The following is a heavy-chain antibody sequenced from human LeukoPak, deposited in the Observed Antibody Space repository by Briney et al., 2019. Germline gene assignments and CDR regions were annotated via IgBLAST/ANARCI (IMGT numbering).Heavy chain of an antibody. V-gene: IGHV3-7*01. Sequence: PGGSLRLSCAASGFTFINYWMSWVRQAPGKGLEWVANIKEDGSEKYYVDSVKDRFTISRDNAKNSLYLQMNSLRAEDTAVYYCARDRLVATIPDVNWFDPWGQGTLVTVSS. J-gene: IGHJ5*02. CDR1: GFTFINYW. D-gene: IGHD5-12*01. CDR3: ARDRLVATIPDVNWFDP. CDR2: IKEDGSEK.